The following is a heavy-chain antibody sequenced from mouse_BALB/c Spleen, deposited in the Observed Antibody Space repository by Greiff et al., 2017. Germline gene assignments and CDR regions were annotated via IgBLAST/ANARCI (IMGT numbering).Heavy chain of an antibody. Sequence: QVQLQQSGAELVKPGASVKMSCKASGYTFTSYNMHWVKQTPGQGLEWIGAIYPGNGDTSYNQKFKGKATLTADKSSSTAYMQLSSLTSEDSAVYYCARGDGNYGFAYWGQGTLVTVSA. V-gene: IGHV1-12*01. CDR3: ARGDGNYGFAY. CDR2: IYPGNGDT. J-gene: IGHJ3*01. D-gene: IGHD2-1*01. CDR1: GYTFTSYN.